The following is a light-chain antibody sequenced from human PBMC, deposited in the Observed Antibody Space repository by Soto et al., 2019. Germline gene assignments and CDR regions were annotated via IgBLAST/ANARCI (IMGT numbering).Light chain of an antibody. CDR1: TSNIGSTT. CDR2: SYN. J-gene: IGLJ1*01. Sequence: QSVLTQPPSASGTPGQRVTISCSGSTSNIGSTTVNWYQQLPGTAPKLLIYSYNQRPSGVPDRFSGSKSGTSASLAISGLQSEDEADYYCAAWDDSLNGYVFGTGTKVT. CDR3: AAWDDSLNGYV. V-gene: IGLV1-44*01.